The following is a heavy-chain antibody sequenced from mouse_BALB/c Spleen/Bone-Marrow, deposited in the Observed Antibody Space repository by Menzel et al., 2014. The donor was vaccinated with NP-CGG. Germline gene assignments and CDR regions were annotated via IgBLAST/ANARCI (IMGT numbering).Heavy chain of an antibody. CDR3: ARWLEIRAAGFTY. CDR2: ILTGSGNS. CDR1: GYTFSSYW. J-gene: IGHJ3*01. V-gene: IGHV1-9*01. D-gene: IGHD3-1*01. Sequence: QVQLKQSGAELMKPGASVKISCKATGYTFSSYWMEWIKQRPGHGLEWIGEILTGSGNSKYNEKVTGKATFTVDTYSNPSLIQHSLRTSEGSTVYYSARWLEIRAAGFTYWGQGTLVTVSA.